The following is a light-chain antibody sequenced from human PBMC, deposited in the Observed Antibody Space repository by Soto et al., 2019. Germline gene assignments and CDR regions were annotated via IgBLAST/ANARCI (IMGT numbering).Light chain of an antibody. CDR1: SSDVGGYNY. J-gene: IGLJ1*01. Sequence: QSALTQPASVSGSPGQSITISCTGASSDVGGYNYVSWYQQHPGKAPQLMIYEVSNRPSGVSNRFSGSKSGNTASLTISGLQAEDEADYYCSSYTSSSPLVFGTGTKLTVL. V-gene: IGLV2-14*01. CDR2: EVS. CDR3: SSYTSSSPLV.